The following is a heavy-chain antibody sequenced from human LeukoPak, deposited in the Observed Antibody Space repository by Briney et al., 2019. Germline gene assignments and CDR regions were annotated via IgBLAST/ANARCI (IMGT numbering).Heavy chain of an antibody. Sequence: SGTLSLTCTVSSGSISSYYWSWIRQPAGKGLEWIGRIYTSGSTNYNPSLKSRVTMSVDTSKNQFSLKLSSVTAADTAVYYCARESRSADYDFWSGYWRQGENALDYWGQGTLVTVSS. J-gene: IGHJ4*02. CDR1: SGSISSYY. CDR2: IYTSGST. CDR3: ARESRSADYDFWSGYWRQGENALDY. V-gene: IGHV4-4*07. D-gene: IGHD3-3*01.